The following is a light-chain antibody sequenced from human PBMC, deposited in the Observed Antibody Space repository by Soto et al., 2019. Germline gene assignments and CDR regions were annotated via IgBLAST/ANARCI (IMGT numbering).Light chain of an antibody. J-gene: IGLJ2*01. CDR3: SSYTSSSTLV. Sequence: QSALTQPASVSGSPGQSITISCTGTSSDVGGYNYVSWYQQHPGKASKLMSYDVSNRPSGVSNRFSGSKSGNTASLPISGLQAEDEADYYCSSYTSSSTLVFGGGTKLTVL. V-gene: IGLV2-14*01. CDR2: DVS. CDR1: SSDVGGYNY.